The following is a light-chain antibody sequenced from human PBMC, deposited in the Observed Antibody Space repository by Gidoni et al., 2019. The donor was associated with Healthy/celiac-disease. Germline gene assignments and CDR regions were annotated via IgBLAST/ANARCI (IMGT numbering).Light chain of an antibody. CDR2: AAS. CDR3: QQSYSILYT. Sequence: SPLSASVGDRVTITCRASQSISSYLNWYQQKPGKAPKLLIYAASSSQSGVPSRFSGSGSGTDFTLTISSLQPEDFATYYCQQSYSILYTFGEGTKLEIK. J-gene: IGKJ2*01. V-gene: IGKV1-39*01. CDR1: QSISSY.